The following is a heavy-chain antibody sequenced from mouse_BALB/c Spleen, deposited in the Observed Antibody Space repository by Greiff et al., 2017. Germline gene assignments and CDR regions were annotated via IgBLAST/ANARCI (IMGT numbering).Heavy chain of an antibody. V-gene: IGHV3-2*02. D-gene: IGHD2-1*01. CDR2: ISYSGST. J-gene: IGHJ2*01. Sequence: EVQLQESGPGLVKPSQSLSLTCTVTGYSITSDYAWNWIRQFPGNKLEWMGYISYSGSTSYNPSLKSRISITRDTSKNQFFLQLNSVTTEDTATYYCARRTYYGNYGYFDYWGQGTTLTVSS. CDR3: ARRTYYGNYGYFDY. CDR1: GYSITSDYA.